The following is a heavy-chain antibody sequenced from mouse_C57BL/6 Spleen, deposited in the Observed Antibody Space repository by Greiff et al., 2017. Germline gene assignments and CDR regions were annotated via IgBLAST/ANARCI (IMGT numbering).Heavy chain of an antibody. D-gene: IGHD2-3*01. Sequence: VKLVESGAELARPGASVKMSCKASGYTFTSYTMHWVKQRPGQGLEWIGYINPSSGYTKYNQKFKDKATLTADKSSSTAYMELCSLTSADSAVYYCARGDALYDGYGYWGQGTTLTVSS. V-gene: IGHV1-4*01. J-gene: IGHJ2*01. CDR3: ARGDALYDGYGY. CDR2: INPSSGYT. CDR1: GYTFTSYT.